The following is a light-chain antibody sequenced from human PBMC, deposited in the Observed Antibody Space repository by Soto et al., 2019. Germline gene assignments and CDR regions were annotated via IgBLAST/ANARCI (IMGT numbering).Light chain of an antibody. CDR3: QQRDIWPPVT. CDR1: PSVANF. J-gene: IGKJ5*01. Sequence: PGERATLSCRASPSVANFVAWYQQKPGQAPRLLIYGAFNRATGIPARFSGSGSGTDFTLTISRLEPEDSAVYYCQQRDIWPPVTFGHGKRLEIK. V-gene: IGKV3-11*01. CDR2: GAF.